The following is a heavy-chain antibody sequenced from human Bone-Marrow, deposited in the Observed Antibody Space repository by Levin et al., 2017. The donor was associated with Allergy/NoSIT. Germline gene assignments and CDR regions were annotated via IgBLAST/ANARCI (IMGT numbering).Heavy chain of an antibody. CDR1: GFTFRHYT. Sequence: GGSLRLSCAASGFTFRHYTMNWVRQAPGKGLEWVSCITSSGDGTYYADSVKGRFTISRDNAKNSLYLQLNRLRDEDTAMYYCARDPAKGYYDSTGYSGDHWGQGTLVTVSS. D-gene: IGHD3-22*01. CDR2: ITSSGDGT. CDR3: ARDPAKGYYDSTGYSGDH. J-gene: IGHJ4*02. V-gene: IGHV3-48*02.